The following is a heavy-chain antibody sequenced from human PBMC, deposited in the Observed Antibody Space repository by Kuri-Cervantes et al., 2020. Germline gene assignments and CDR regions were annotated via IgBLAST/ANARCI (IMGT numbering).Heavy chain of an antibody. CDR2: IYYSGST. V-gene: IGHV4-61*01. Sequence: SETLSLTCTVSGGSVSSGSYYWSWIRQPPGKGLEWIGYIYYSGSTNYNPSLKSQVTISVDTSKNQFSLKLSSVTAADTAVYYCARDRSGVDYWGQGTLVTVSS. D-gene: IGHD6-19*01. CDR1: GGSVSSGSYY. CDR3: ARDRSGVDY. J-gene: IGHJ4*02.